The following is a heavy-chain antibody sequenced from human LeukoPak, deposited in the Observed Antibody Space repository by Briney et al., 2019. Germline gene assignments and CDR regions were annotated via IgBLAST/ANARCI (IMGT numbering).Heavy chain of an antibody. CDR3: ARGLNNWNYVPVDAFDI. V-gene: IGHV1-18*01. CDR2: ISAYNGNT. D-gene: IGHD1-7*01. Sequence: ASVKVSCKSSGYTFTSYGISWVRQAPGQGLEWMGWISAYNGNTNYAQKLQGRVTMTTDTSTSTAYMELRSLRSDDTAVYYCARGLNNWNYVPVDAFDIWGQGTMVTVSS. J-gene: IGHJ3*02. CDR1: GYTFTSYG.